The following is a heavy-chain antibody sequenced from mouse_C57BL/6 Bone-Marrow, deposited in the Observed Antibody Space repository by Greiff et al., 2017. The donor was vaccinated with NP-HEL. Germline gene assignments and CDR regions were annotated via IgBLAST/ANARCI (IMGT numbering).Heavy chain of an antibody. CDR2: ISNGGGST. Sequence: EVKVVESGGGLVQPGGSLKLSCAASGFTFSDYYMYWVRQTPEKRLEWVAYISNGGGSTYYPDTVKGRFTISRDNAKNTLYLQMSRLKSEDTAMYYCERHTRVDYWGQGTSVTVSS. V-gene: IGHV5-12*01. CDR3: ERHTRVDY. J-gene: IGHJ4*01. CDR1: GFTFSDYY. D-gene: IGHD2-12*01.